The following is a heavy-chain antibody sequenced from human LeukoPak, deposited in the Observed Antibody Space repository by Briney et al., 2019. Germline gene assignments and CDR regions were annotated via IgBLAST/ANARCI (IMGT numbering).Heavy chain of an antibody. J-gene: IGHJ4*02. CDR2: ISGSGGSI. CDR3: ARSPTSWYFDY. Sequence: GGSLRLSCVASGIDLDDYAMNWVRQAPGKGLEWVSGISGSGGSIYYADSVKGRFTISRDNSKNTVYLQMNSLRPEDTSVYYCARSPTSWYFDYWGQGTLVTVSS. D-gene: IGHD2-2*01. CDR1: GIDLDDYA. V-gene: IGHV3-23*01.